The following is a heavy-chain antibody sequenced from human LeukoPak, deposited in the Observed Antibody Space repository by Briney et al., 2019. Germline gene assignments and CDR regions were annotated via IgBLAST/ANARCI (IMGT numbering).Heavy chain of an antibody. D-gene: IGHD2-2*01. CDR3: ARDGEDIVVVPVSYFDY. CDR1: GFTFSSYA. CDR2: ISYDGSNK. J-gene: IGHJ4*02. Sequence: GGSLRLSCAASGFTFSSYAMHWVRQAPGKGLEWVAVISYDGSNKYYADSVKGLFTISRDNSKNTLYLQMNSLRAEDTAVYYCARDGEDIVVVPVSYFDYWGQGTLVTVSS. V-gene: IGHV3-30*01.